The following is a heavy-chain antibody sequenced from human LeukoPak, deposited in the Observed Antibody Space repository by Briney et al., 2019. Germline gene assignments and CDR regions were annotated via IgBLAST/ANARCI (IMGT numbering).Heavy chain of an antibody. CDR2: IKQDGSEK. CDR3: ARVRATGYSPPQEFDY. V-gene: IGHV3-7*01. CDR1: GFTFSSYW. Sequence: PGGSLRLSCAASGFTFSSYWMSWVRQAPGKGLEWVANIKQDGSEKYYVDSVKGRFTISRDNAKNSLYLQMNSLRAEDTAVYYCARVRATGYSPPQEFDYWGQGTLVTVSS. D-gene: IGHD3-9*01. J-gene: IGHJ4*02.